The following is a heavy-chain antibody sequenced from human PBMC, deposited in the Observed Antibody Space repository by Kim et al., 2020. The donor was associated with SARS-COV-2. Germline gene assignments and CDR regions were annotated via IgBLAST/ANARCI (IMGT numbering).Heavy chain of an antibody. V-gene: IGHV4-39*01. CDR2: IYYSGST. Sequence: SETLSLTCTVSGGSISSSSYYWGWIRQPPGKGLEWIGSIYYSGSTYYNPSLKSRVTISVDTSKNQFSLKLSSVTAADTAVYYCARLVEGYYFDYWGQGTLVTVSS. J-gene: IGHJ4*02. D-gene: IGHD2-15*01. CDR1: GGSISSSSYY. CDR3: ARLVEGYYFDY.